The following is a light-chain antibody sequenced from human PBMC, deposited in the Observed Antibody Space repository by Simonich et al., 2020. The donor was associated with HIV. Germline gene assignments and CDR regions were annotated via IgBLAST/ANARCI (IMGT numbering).Light chain of an antibody. CDR1: TLPRKY. CDR2: KDS. J-gene: IGLJ3*02. V-gene: IGLV3-25*03. CDR3: QSADTSDSVV. Sequence: SYELTQPPSVSVSPGQPARITCSGDTLPRKYAYWYQKKPGHAPVLVIYKDSERPSGIPERFSGSSSGTTVTLTISGVQSEDDADYYCQSADTSDSVVFGGGTKLAVL.